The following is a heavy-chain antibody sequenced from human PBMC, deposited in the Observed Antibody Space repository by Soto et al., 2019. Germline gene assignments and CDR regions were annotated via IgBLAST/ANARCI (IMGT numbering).Heavy chain of an antibody. CDR1: VFTFSGFA. J-gene: IGHJ4*02. CDR3: TRGGYSAYEKSPLSFDF. Sequence: GSLGLSCTSSVFTFSGFAMSWFRQPPGKGLNWVGFIRSKSLYVTTEYAASVRGRFTISRDDSQRIVYLQMESLQSEDTAVYYCTRGGYSAYEKSPLSFDFWGLGTLVTVSS. V-gene: IGHV3-49*03. D-gene: IGHD5-12*01. CDR2: IRSKSLYVTT.